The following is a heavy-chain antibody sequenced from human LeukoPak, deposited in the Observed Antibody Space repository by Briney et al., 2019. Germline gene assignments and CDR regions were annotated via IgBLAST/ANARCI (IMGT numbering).Heavy chain of an antibody. CDR1: GFTFSSYA. Sequence: GGSLRLSCAASGFTFSSYAMNWVRQAPGKGLEWVSFISSPSTTIYYTDSVKGRFTISRDNAKNSLYLQMNSLRAEDTAVYYCARGDSSSSHYYMDVWGKGTTVTVSS. V-gene: IGHV3-48*01. CDR3: ARGDSSSSHYYMDV. D-gene: IGHD6-6*01. J-gene: IGHJ6*03. CDR2: ISSPSTTI.